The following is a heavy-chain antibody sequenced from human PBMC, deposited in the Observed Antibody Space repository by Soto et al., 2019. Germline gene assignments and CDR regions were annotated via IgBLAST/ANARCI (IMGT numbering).Heavy chain of an antibody. CDR2: IIPIFGTA. CDR3: ARAYCGGDCYTSGEYGMDV. J-gene: IGHJ6*02. V-gene: IGHV1-69*01. Sequence: QVQLVQSGAEVKKPGSSVKVSCKASGGTFSSYAISWVRQAPGQGLEWMGGIIPIFGTANYAQKFQGRVTITADESTSTAYMELSSLRSEDTAVYYCARAYCGGDCYTSGEYGMDVWGQGTTVTVSS. D-gene: IGHD2-21*02. CDR1: GGTFSSYA.